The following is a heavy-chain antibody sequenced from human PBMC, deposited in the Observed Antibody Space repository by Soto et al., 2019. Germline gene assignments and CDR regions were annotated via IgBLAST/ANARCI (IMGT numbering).Heavy chain of an antibody. CDR1: GDSISSNNNY. Sequence: SETLSLTCTVSGDSISSNNNYWSWIRQPPGEGLEWIGFISYSGSTYYNPSLKSRVTISVDTSKNQFSLKLSSVTAADTAVYYCARERPDGSRLDPWGQGTLVTVSP. CDR2: ISYSGST. J-gene: IGHJ5*02. V-gene: IGHV4-30-4*01. CDR3: ARERPDGSRLDP. D-gene: IGHD6-13*01.